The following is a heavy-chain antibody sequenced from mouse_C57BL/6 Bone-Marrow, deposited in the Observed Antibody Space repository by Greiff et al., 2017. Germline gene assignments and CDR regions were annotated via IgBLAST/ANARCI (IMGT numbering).Heavy chain of an antibody. D-gene: IGHD1-1*01. J-gene: IGHJ2*01. Sequence: EVQLQQSGAELVRPGASVKLSCTASGFNIKDDYMHWVKQRPEQGLEWIGWIDPENGDTEYASQFQGKATITADTSSNTAYLQLSSLTSEDTAVYYCTLITTGVATDYWGQGTTLTVSS. CDR2: IDPENGDT. CDR1: GFNIKDDY. V-gene: IGHV14-4*01. CDR3: TLITTGVATDY.